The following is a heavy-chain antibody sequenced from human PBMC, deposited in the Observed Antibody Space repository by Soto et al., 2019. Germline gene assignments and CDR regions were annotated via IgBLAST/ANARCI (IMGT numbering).Heavy chain of an antibody. CDR2: ICGGGSNT. CDR3: AKDGAYGDLYYMDV. V-gene: IGHV3-23*01. D-gene: IGHD4-17*01. Sequence: GGSLRLSCAASGFTFSSYAMRWVREAPGKGLEWVSAICGGGSNTYYADSVKGRFTISRDNSKNTLYLQMNSLRAEDTAVYYCAKDGAYGDLYYMDVWGKGTTVTVSS. CDR1: GFTFSSYA. J-gene: IGHJ6*03.